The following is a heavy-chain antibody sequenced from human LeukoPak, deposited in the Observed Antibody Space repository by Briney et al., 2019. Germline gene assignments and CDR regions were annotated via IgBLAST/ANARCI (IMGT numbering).Heavy chain of an antibody. D-gene: IGHD5-18*01. CDR2: INPNSGGT. Sequence: ASVKVSCKASGYTFTGYYMHWVRRAPGQGLEWMGWINPNSGGTNYAQKFQGRVTMTRDTSISTAYMELSRLRSDDTAVYYCARGGYSYGWENFDYWGQGTLVTVSS. V-gene: IGHV1-2*02. CDR3: ARGGYSYGWENFDY. CDR1: GYTFTGYY. J-gene: IGHJ4*02.